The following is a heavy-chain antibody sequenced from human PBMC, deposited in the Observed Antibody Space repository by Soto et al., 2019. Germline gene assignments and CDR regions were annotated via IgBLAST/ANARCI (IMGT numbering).Heavy chain of an antibody. CDR2: IYNSGTT. V-gene: IGHV4-59*01. CDR1: GDSITSNH. Sequence: SETLSLTCAVSGDSITSNHCSCIRHPPGRGLEWIGYIYNSGTTKYNPSLKSRVIISVDTSKNQLSLKLSSVTAADTAVYYCARVSMSTVSWGFDPWGQGTLVTVSS. D-gene: IGHD4-4*01. J-gene: IGHJ5*02. CDR3: ARVSMSTVSWGFDP.